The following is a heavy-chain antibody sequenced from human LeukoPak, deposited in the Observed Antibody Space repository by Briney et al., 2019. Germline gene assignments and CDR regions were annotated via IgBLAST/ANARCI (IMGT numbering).Heavy chain of an antibody. V-gene: IGHV1-18*01. Sequence: GASVKVSCKASGYTFTSYGISWVRQAPGQGLEWMGWISAYNGNTNYAQKLQGRVTMTTDTSTSTAYMELRSLRSDDTAVYYCARGETQGDNYYYYYYMDVWGKGTTVTISS. J-gene: IGHJ6*03. CDR3: ARGETQGDNYYYYYYMDV. CDR1: GYTFTSYG. D-gene: IGHD3-10*01. CDR2: ISAYNGNT.